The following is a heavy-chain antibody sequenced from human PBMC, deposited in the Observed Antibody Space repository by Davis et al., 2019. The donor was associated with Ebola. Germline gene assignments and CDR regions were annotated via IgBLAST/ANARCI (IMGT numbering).Heavy chain of an antibody. V-gene: IGHV3-23*01. CDR1: GFTFSSYS. D-gene: IGHD2-21*02. J-gene: IGHJ4*02. CDR3: AKDCWGGDCYFGDY. Sequence: GESLKISCAASGFTFSSYSMNWVRQAPGKGLEWVSIISGDGGTTVYADSVKGRFTISRDNSKSTLHLQMNDLRAEDTAVFYCAKDCWGGDCYFGDYWGQGTLVTVSS. CDR2: ISGDGGTT.